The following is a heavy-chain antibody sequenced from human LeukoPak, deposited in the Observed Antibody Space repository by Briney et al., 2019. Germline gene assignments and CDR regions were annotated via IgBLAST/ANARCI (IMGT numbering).Heavy chain of an antibody. V-gene: IGHV3-23*01. D-gene: IGHD3-22*01. CDR3: AKVLYYDSSGYYAPFDY. J-gene: IGHJ4*02. Sequence: GGSLRLSCAASGFTFSSYAMSWVRQAPGKGLEWVSAISGSGGSTYYADSVKGRFTISRDNSKNTLYLQMNSLRAEDTAVYYCAKVLYYDSSGYYAPFDYWGQGTLVTVSS. CDR1: GFTFSSYA. CDR2: ISGSGGST.